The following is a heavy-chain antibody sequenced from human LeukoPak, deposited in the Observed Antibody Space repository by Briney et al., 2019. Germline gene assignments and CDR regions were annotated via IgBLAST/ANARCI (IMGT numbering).Heavy chain of an antibody. D-gene: IGHD6-13*01. Sequence: VASVKVSCKASGYTFTSYYMHWVRQAPGQGLEGMGIINPSGGSTSYAQKFQGRVTITRDTSTSKVYMELSSLRSEDTAVYYCARDWGIAAHWYFDLWGRGTLVTVSS. CDR2: INPSGGST. V-gene: IGHV1-46*01. CDR1: GYTFTSYY. J-gene: IGHJ2*01. CDR3: ARDWGIAAHWYFDL.